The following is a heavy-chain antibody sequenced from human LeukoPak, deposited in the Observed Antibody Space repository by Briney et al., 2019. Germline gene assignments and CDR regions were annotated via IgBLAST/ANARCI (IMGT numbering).Heavy chain of an antibody. Sequence: GGSLRLSCAASGFTFSGYEVNWVRQAPGKRLEWVSYINGGGSTMYYADSVKGRFTISRDNGKDSLFMQMNSLRAEDTAVYYCARDAHYYDSSGYFRAPFDYWGQGTLVTVSS. J-gene: IGHJ4*02. CDR1: GFTFSGYE. V-gene: IGHV3-48*03. CDR2: INGGGSTM. D-gene: IGHD3-22*01. CDR3: ARDAHYYDSSGYFRAPFDY.